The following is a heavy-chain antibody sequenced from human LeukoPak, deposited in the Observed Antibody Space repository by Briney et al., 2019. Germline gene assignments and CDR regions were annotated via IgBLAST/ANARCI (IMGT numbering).Heavy chain of an antibody. Sequence: PSETLSLTCAVYGVSFSGYYWSWIRQPPGKGLEWIGEINHSGSTNYNPSLKSRVTISVDTSKNQFSLKLSSVTAADTAVYYCARGAPYYEILPGYYRVRWFDPWGQGTLVTVSS. V-gene: IGHV4-34*01. CDR3: ARGAPYYEILPGYYRVRWFDP. CDR2: INHSGST. J-gene: IGHJ5*02. CDR1: GVSFSGYY. D-gene: IGHD3-9*01.